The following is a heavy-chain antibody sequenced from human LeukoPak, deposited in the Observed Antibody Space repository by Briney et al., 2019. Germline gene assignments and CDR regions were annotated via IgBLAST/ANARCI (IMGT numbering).Heavy chain of an antibody. V-gene: IGHV3-30*18. CDR2: ISYDGSNK. Sequence: QSGGSLRLSCAASGFTFSSYGMHWVRQAPGKGLEWVAVISYDGSNKYYADSVKGRFTISRDNSKNTLYLQMNSLRAEDTAVYYCAKAIRRREKETYYFDYWGQGTLVTVSS. CDR3: AKAIRRREKETYYFDY. J-gene: IGHJ4*02. CDR1: GFTFSSYG. D-gene: IGHD5-24*01.